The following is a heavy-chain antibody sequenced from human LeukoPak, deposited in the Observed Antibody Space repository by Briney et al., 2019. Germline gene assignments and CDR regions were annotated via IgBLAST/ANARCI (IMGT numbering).Heavy chain of an antibody. CDR1: GFSVSSEY. CDR2: IYSGGST. V-gene: IGHV3-53*01. CDR3: ATRDYGDYPYFDY. Sequence: GGSLRLSCAASGFSVSSEYMSWVRQAPGKGLEWVSFIYSGGSTYYADSVKGRFTISRDNSKNTLYLQMNSLRAEDTAVYYCATRDYGDYPYFDYWGQGTLVTVSS. D-gene: IGHD4-17*01. J-gene: IGHJ4*02.